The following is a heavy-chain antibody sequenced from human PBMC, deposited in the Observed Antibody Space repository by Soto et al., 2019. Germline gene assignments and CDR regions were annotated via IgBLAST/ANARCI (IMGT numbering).Heavy chain of an antibody. J-gene: IGHJ3*02. CDR1: GFTFSKYG. CDR3: ARDSGVGANGAALAI. V-gene: IGHV3-33*01. CDR2: IWYDGDKK. Sequence: GGSLRLSCAASGFTFSKYGMHWVRQPPGKGLEWVAIIWYDGDKKYYADSVKGRFTISRDNSKNTLFLEMNSLRGEDTAVYYCARDSGVGANGAALAIWGQGTMVTVSS. D-gene: IGHD1-26*01.